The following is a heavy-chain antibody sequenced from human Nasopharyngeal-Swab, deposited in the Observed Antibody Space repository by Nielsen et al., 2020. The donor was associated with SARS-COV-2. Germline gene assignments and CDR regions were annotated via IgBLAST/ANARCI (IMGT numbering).Heavy chain of an antibody. CDR2: IIPNIGGA. D-gene: IGHD3-3*01. CDR3: ARDRERYFDFWSSSSLNYNYAMDV. V-gene: IGHV1-2*02. J-gene: IGHJ6*02. Sequence: VQVSCKASGYTFSGYYIHWVRQAPGQGLEWMGLIIPNIGGASYAPKFQGRVTLTRDMSISTVYMELHRLGSDDTAVYYCARDRERYFDFWSSSSLNYNYAMDVWGQGTTVTVSS. CDR1: GYTFSGYY.